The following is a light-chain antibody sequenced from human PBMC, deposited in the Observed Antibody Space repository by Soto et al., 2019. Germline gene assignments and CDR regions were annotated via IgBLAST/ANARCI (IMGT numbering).Light chain of an antibody. Sequence: QSVLTQPASVSGSPGQSITFSCTGTSSDVGSSNLVSWYQQPPGKAPKLLIYEVSKRPSGVSNRFSGSKSGNTASLTISGLQAEDEADYYCCSYAGSSTHVFGTGTKVTVL. V-gene: IGLV2-23*02. CDR1: SSDVGSSNL. CDR2: EVS. J-gene: IGLJ1*01. CDR3: CSYAGSSTHV.